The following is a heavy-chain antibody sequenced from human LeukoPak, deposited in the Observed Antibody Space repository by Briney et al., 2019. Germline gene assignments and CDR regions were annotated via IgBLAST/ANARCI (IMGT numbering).Heavy chain of an antibody. CDR1: GFTVTSNH. CDR2: IYTGGIT. D-gene: IGHD6-6*01. J-gene: IGHJ4*02. Sequence: GGSLRLSCAASGFTVTSNHMNWVRQAPGKGLEWVSIIYTGGITHYADSLKDRFTISRDDSINTLYLQMNSLRAEDTAVYYCARDSSSYYFDYWGQGTLVTVSS. CDR3: ARDSSSYYFDY. V-gene: IGHV3-66*01.